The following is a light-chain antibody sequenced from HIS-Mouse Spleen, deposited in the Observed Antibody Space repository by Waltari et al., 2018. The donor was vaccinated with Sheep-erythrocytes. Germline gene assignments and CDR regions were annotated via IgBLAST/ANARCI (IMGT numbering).Light chain of an antibody. CDR1: SSDLGGDNY. Sequence: QSALTQPPSASGSPGQSVTIPCTGTSSDLGGDNYVPWYQQHPGKAPKLMIYEVSKRPSGVPDRFSGSKSGNTASLTVSGLQAEDEADYYCSSYAGSNNWVFGGGTKLTVL. V-gene: IGLV2-8*01. CDR3: SSYAGSNNWV. CDR2: EVS. J-gene: IGLJ3*02.